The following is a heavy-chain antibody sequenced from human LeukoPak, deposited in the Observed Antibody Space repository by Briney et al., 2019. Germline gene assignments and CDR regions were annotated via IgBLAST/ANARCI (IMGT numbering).Heavy chain of an antibody. CDR2: IYHSGST. Sequence: SETLSLTCTVSGYSISSGYYWGWIRQPPGKGLEWIGSIYHSGSTYYNPSLKSRVTISVDTSKNQFSLKLSSVTAADTAVYYCARASPLYYYYGMDVWGQGTTVTVSS. CDR3: ARASPLYYYYGMDV. D-gene: IGHD3-16*02. CDR1: GYSISSGYY. J-gene: IGHJ6*02. V-gene: IGHV4-38-2*02.